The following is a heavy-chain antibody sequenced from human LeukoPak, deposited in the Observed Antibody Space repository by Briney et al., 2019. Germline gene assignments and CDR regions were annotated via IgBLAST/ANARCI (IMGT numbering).Heavy chain of an antibody. CDR3: AKANRGEVGATTFDY. V-gene: IGHV4-30-4*08. Sequence: SETLSLTCTVSGGSISSGDYYWGWLRQPPGKGLEWIGYIYYSGSTYYNPSLKSRVTISVDTSKNQFSLKLSSVTAADTAVYYCAKANRGEVGATTFDYWGQGTLVTVSS. D-gene: IGHD1-26*01. CDR2: IYYSGST. J-gene: IGHJ4*02. CDR1: GGSISSGDYY.